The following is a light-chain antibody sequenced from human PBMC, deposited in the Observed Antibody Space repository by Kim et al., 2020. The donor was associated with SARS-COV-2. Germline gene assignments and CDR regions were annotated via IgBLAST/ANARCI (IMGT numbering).Light chain of an antibody. V-gene: IGLV1-44*01. CDR1: SSNIGKNT. CDR3: AVWDDILSSPV. J-gene: IGLJ3*02. Sequence: GQRVTICCSGSSSNIGKNTVNWFQRFPGTAPKLLISAYDQRPSGIPDRFSGSKSGTSASLVISGLQSEDEADYYCAVWDDILSSPVFGGGTQLTVL. CDR2: AYD.